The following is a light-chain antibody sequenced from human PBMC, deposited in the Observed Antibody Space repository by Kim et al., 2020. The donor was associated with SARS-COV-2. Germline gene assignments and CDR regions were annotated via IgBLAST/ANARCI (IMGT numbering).Light chain of an antibody. J-gene: IGKJ3*01. CDR1: QSISAW. Sequence: STLSASVGDRVTIPCRASQSISAWMAWYQQKPGKAPKLLIYHASSLQSGVPSRFGGSGSGTEFTLTINNLQPDDFATYYCQHLGTFGLGTKVDIK. CDR2: HAS. CDR3: QHLGT. V-gene: IGKV1-5*01.